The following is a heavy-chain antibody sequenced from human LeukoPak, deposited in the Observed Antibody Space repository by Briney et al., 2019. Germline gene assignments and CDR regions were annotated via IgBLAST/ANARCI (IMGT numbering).Heavy chain of an antibody. D-gene: IGHD3-9*01. V-gene: IGHV4-61*01. CDR3: ARSANYDILTGYYMRAPPVYFDY. CDR2: IYYSGST. J-gene: IGHJ4*02. Sequence: SETLSLTCTVSGGSISSSSYYWSWIRQPPGKGLEWIVYIYYSGSTNYNPSLKSRVTISVDTSKNQFSLKLSSVTAADMAVYYCARSANYDILTGYYMRAPPVYFDYWGQGTLVTVSS. CDR1: GGSISSSSYY.